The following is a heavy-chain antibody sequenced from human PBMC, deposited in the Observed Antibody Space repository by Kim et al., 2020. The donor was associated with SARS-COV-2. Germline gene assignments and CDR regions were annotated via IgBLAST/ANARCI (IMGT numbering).Heavy chain of an antibody. J-gene: IGHJ5*02. V-gene: IGHV6-1*01. Sequence: SQTLSLTCAISGDSVSSNSAAWNWIRQSPSRGLEWLGRTYYRSKWYNEYALSVKSRITINPDTSKNQFYLQLNSVTPEDTAVYYCVGGGGWNTWGQGTLVTVSS. CDR3: VGGGGWNT. CDR2: TYYRSKWYN. D-gene: IGHD6-19*01. CDR1: GDSVSSNSAA.